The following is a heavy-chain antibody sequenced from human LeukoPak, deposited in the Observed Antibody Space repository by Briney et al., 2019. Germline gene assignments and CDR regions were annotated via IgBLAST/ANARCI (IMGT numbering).Heavy chain of an antibody. CDR2: IKQDGSEK. D-gene: IGHD1-14*01. Sequence: GGSLRLSCVASGFTFSGNWMNWIRQAPGKGLEWVANIKQDGSEKYYVDSVKGRFTISRDNAKNSLYLQMDSLRADDTAVYYCARDATRNGCDYWGQGTLVTVSS. J-gene: IGHJ4*02. V-gene: IGHV3-7*04. CDR1: GFTFSGNW. CDR3: ARDATRNGCDY.